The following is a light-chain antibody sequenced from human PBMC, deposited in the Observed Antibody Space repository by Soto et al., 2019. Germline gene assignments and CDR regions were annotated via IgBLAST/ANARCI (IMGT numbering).Light chain of an antibody. V-gene: IGLV2-14*01. CDR2: EVT. CDR3: SSHTASTTRI. CDR1: SSDVGGYNH. Sequence: QSALTQPASVSGSPGQSITISCTGTSSDVGGYNHVSWYQHHPGKAPKRIIYEVTNRPSGVSNRFSGSKSGDTASLTISGLQAEDEADYYCSSHTASTTRIFGTGTKVTVL. J-gene: IGLJ1*01.